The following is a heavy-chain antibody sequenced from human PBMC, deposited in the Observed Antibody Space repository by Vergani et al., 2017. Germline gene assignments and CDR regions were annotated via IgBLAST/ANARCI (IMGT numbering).Heavy chain of an antibody. D-gene: IGHD5-12*01. J-gene: IGHJ4*02. CDR1: GFTFSTYA. V-gene: IGHV3-23*01. CDR2: LTGGGGST. Sequence: EVQLLESGGSLKQPGGSVRLSCAASGFTFSTYAMHWVRQAPGKGLEWVSALTGGGGSTYYADSFKGRFLISRDNSRETLYLQMNSLRPEDTATYYCVKVAECYENFFDSWGQGTLVTVSS. CDR3: VKVAECYENFFDS.